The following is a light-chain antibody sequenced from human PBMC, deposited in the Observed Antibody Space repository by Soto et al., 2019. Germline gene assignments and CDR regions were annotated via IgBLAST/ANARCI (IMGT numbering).Light chain of an antibody. CDR2: KAS. Sequence: DIQMTQSPSTLSASVGDRVTVTCRASQSIGDALAWYQQKPGKAPNLLISKASTLESGVPSRFSGSGSGTEFTLTISSLQPDDFALYYCQQHINWPLTFGGGTKVEIK. J-gene: IGKJ4*01. CDR3: QQHINWPLT. CDR1: QSIGDA. V-gene: IGKV1-5*03.